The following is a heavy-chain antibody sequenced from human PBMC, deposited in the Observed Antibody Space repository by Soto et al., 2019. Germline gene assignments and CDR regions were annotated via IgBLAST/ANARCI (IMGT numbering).Heavy chain of an antibody. CDR1: GYDFTAYD. Sequence: ASVKVSCKASGYDFTAYDINWVRQASGQGLEWMGWMNPINGATGSARRFQGRVSMTRNTATGTAYLELTSLRSDDTAVYYCGRGPSPRAPAGGTPFYYAMDVWGQGNTVTVSS. J-gene: IGHJ6*02. D-gene: IGHD6-13*01. CDR2: MNPINGAT. V-gene: IGHV1-8*02. CDR3: GRGPSPRAPAGGTPFYYAMDV.